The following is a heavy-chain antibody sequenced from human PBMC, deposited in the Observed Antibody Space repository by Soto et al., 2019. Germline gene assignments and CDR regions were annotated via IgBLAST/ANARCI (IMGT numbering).Heavy chain of an antibody. V-gene: IGHV2-5*02. Sequence: QITLKESGPTLVKPTQTLTLTCTFSGFSLSTSGVGVGWIRQPPGKALEWLALIYWDDDKRYSPSLKSRLTITKATTKNQVVLTMTNMDPVDTATYYCAHLIIGSGWYDNWFDPWGQGTLVTVSS. J-gene: IGHJ5*02. CDR1: GFSLSTSGVG. CDR3: AHLIIGSGWYDNWFDP. D-gene: IGHD6-19*01. CDR2: IYWDDDK.